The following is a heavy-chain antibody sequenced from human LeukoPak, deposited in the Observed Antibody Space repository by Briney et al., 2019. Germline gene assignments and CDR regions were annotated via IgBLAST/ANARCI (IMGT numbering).Heavy chain of an antibody. CDR3: ARRFRTAYCYYMDV. CDR2: ARISGDRT. J-gene: IGHJ6*03. CDR1: GFTFSNYA. D-gene: IGHD2-8*02. Sequence: GGSLRLSCAASGFTFSNYAMSWVRQAPGKGLEWVSTARISGDRTDYADSVKGRFTISRDNSKNTLYLQMNSLRAEDTAVYYCARRFRTAYCYYMDVWGKGTTVTVSS. V-gene: IGHV3-23*01.